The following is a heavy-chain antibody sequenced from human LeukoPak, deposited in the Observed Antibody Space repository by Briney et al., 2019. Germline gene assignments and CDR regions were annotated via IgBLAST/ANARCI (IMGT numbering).Heavy chain of an antibody. Sequence: ASVKVSCKVSGYTLTELSMHWVRQAPGNGLEGMGGFDPEDGETIYAQKFQGRVTMTEDTSTDTAYMELSSLRSEDTAVYYCATGRRDYYYDRSGSYYFDYWGQGTLVTASS. J-gene: IGHJ4*02. CDR1: GYTLTELS. CDR2: FDPEDGET. CDR3: ATGRRDYYYDRSGSYYFDY. D-gene: IGHD3-22*01. V-gene: IGHV1-24*01.